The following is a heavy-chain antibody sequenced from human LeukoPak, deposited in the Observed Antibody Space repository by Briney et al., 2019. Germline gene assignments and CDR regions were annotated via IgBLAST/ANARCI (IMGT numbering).Heavy chain of an antibody. J-gene: IGHJ4*02. CDR2: INPNSGGT. D-gene: IGHD3-22*01. Sequence: VASVKVSCKASGYTFTGYYMHWVRQAPGQGLEWMGWINPNSGGTNYAQKFQGRVTMTRDTSISTAYMELSRLRSDDTAVYYCARVGYYDSSGYWNWGQGTLATVSS. CDR1: GYTFTGYY. V-gene: IGHV1-2*02. CDR3: ARVGYYDSSGYWN.